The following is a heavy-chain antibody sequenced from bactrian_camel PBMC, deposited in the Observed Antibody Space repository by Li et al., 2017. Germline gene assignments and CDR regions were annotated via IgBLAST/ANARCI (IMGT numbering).Heavy chain of an antibody. Sequence: VQLVESGGGSVQPGGSLRLSCTAFGFNFDDVDDIVWYRQAPGKGLEWVSTIVSHGGTTYYADSVKGRFTISGDNAKNTVYLQMNSLKPEDTAMYSCVRSALGRCAGYWGPGTQVTVS. CDR3: VRSALGRCAGY. D-gene: IGHD1*01. CDR1: GFNFDDVDD. V-gene: IGHV3S36*01. J-gene: IGHJ4*01. CDR2: IVSHGGTT.